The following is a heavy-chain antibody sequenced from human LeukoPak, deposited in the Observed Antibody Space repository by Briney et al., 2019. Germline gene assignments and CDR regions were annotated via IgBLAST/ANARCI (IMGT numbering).Heavy chain of an antibody. Sequence: SETLSLTCTVSGGSISSSSYYWGWIRQPPGKGLEWIGSIYYSGSTYYNPSLKSRVTISVDTSKNQFSLKLSSVTAADTAVYYCVSSSWGHYYYYMDVWGKGTTVTVSS. V-gene: IGHV4-39*07. D-gene: IGHD6-13*01. J-gene: IGHJ6*03. CDR2: IYYSGST. CDR3: VSSSWGHYYYYMDV. CDR1: GGSISSSSYY.